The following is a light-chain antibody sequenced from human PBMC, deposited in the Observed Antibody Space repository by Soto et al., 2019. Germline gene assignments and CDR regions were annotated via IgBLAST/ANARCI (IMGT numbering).Light chain of an antibody. Sequence: EIVLTQSPATLSLSPGERATLGFMASQSVSSYLAWYQQNPAQAPRPLIYDASNRATGISARFSGSGSGTDFTLTISSLEPEDFAVYYCQQRSKWPPEVTFGEGTRLEIK. CDR3: QQRSKWPPEVT. V-gene: IGKV3-11*01. J-gene: IGKJ5*01. CDR2: DAS. CDR1: QSVSSY.